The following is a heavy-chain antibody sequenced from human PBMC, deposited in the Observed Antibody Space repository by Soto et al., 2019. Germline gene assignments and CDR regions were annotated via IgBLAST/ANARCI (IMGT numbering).Heavy chain of an antibody. CDR2: IYYSGST. Sequence: ETLSLTCTVSGGSISSSSYYWGWICQPPGKGLEWIGSIYYSGSTYYNPSLKSRVTISVDTSKNQFSLKLSSVTAADTAVYYCARDSSGDERPFDYWGQGTLVTVSS. D-gene: IGHD6-19*01. CDR3: ARDSSGDERPFDY. J-gene: IGHJ4*02. V-gene: IGHV4-39*02. CDR1: GGSISSSSYY.